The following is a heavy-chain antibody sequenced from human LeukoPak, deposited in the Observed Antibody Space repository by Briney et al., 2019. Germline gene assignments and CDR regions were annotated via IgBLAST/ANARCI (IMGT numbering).Heavy chain of an antibody. CDR2: IYSGGGT. V-gene: IGHV3-53*05. D-gene: IGHD3-10*01. CDR1: GLTVSNSY. J-gene: IGHJ4*02. CDR3: AGSWFYRDYFEY. Sequence: GGSLRLSCAASGLTVSNSYISWVRQAPGKGLEWVSVIYSGGGTYYTDSVKGRFSISRDNSKNTLYLQMNSLRVEDTAVYYCAGSWFYRDYFEYWGQGTLVTVSS.